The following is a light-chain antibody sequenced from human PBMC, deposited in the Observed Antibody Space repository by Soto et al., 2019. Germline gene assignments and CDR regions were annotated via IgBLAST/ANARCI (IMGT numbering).Light chain of an antibody. CDR2: DAS. CDR1: QSVSIY. V-gene: IGKV3-11*01. CDR3: QQRSNWPPIT. Sequence: EIVLTQSPATLSLSPGERATLSCRASQSVSIYLAWYQQKPGQAPRLLIYDASNRATGIPARFSGSGSGTAFSLTISSLEPEDFAVYYCQQRSNWPPITFGQGTRLEIK. J-gene: IGKJ5*01.